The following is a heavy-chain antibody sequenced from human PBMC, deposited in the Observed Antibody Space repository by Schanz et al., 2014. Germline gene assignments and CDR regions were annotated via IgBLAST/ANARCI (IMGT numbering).Heavy chain of an antibody. CDR2: INPSSGTT. CDR3: ARETTIITGGAFDV. Sequence: QVQLVQSGAEVKKPGASVRLSCEASGYTFTSYDINWVRQAPGQGLEWMGKINPSSGTTRIAQNFQGRLTVTRDTSTSTVYMELSSLRSEDTAVYYCARETTIITGGAFDVWGQGTMVTVSS. CDR1: GYTFTSYD. D-gene: IGHD3-9*01. J-gene: IGHJ3*01. V-gene: IGHV1-46*01.